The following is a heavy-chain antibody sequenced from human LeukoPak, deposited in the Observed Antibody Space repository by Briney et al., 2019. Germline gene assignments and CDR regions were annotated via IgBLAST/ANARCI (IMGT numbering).Heavy chain of an antibody. CDR3: AKDGVGIVVVTAIPGYYYYYMDV. J-gene: IGHJ6*03. V-gene: IGHV3-30*02. Sequence: GGSLRLSCAASGFTFSSYGMHWVRQAPGKGLEWVAFIRYDGSNKYYADSVKGRFTISRDNSKNTLYLQMNSLRAEDTAVYYCAKDGVGIVVVTAIPGYYYYYMDVWGKGTTVTVSS. CDR2: IRYDGSNK. D-gene: IGHD2-21*02. CDR1: GFTFSSYG.